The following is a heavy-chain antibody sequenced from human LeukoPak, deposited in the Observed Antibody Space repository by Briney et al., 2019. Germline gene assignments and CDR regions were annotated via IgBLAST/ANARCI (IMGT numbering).Heavy chain of an antibody. CDR1: GFTFSSYS. CDR3: ARVDNMIAEQDAFDI. D-gene: IGHD3-22*01. CDR2: ISSSSSYI. V-gene: IGHV3-21*01. J-gene: IGHJ3*02. Sequence: NPGGSLRLSCAASGFTFSSYSMNWVRQAPGKGLEWVSSISSSSSYIYYADSVKGRFTISRDDAKNSLYLQMNSLRAEDTAVYYCARVDNMIAEQDAFDIWGQGTMVTVSS.